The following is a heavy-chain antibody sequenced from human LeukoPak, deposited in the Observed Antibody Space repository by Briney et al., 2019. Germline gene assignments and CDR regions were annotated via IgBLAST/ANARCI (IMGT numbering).Heavy chain of an antibody. V-gene: IGHV3-7*01. Sequence: GGSLRLSCAASGFTFSSYWMSWVRQAPGKRLEWVANIKQDESEKYYVDSLKGRFTISRDNAKNSLYLQMNSLSAEDTAVYYCARDKIEGPTKLDYWGQGILVTVSS. J-gene: IGHJ4*02. CDR1: GFTFSSYW. D-gene: IGHD1-1*01. CDR2: IKQDESEK. CDR3: ARDKIEGPTKLDY.